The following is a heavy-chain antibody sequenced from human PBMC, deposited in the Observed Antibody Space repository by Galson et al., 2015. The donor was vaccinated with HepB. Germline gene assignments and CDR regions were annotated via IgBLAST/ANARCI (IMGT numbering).Heavy chain of an antibody. CDR2: ISAYNGNT. Sequence: SVKVSCKASGYTFTSYGISWVRQAPGQGLEWMGWISAYNGNTNYAQKLQGRVTMTTDTSTSTAYMELRSLRSDDTAVYYCARDRGSGSHYVGGPNKAELTSHLNYWGQGTLVTVSS. CDR3: ARDRGSGSHYVGGPNKAELTSHLNY. J-gene: IGHJ4*02. D-gene: IGHD1-26*01. V-gene: IGHV1-18*01. CDR1: GYTFTSYG.